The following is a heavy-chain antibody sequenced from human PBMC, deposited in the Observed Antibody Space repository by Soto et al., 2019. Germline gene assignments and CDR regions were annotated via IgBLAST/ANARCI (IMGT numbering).Heavy chain of an antibody. V-gene: IGHV5-51*01. CDR1: GYSFTRYW. J-gene: IGHJ4*02. D-gene: IGHD3-22*01. Sequence: GESLQISCNGSGYSFTRYWLGWVRQMPGKDLEWMGSIYPGDSDTRYSQSFQGQVHIPADKSISTAYLQWSSLQGSDTAMHYCARLSIESLLCYYSSGYLDYWGQGTLVTVSS. CDR2: IYPGDSDT. CDR3: ARLSIESLLCYYSSGYLDY.